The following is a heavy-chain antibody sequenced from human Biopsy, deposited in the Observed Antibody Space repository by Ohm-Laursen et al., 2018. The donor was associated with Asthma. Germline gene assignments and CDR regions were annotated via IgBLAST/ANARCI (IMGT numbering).Heavy chain of an antibody. CDR2: ISYSGST. J-gene: IGHJ2*01. Sequence: SDTLSLTCTVSGGSVSSGSYYWSWIRQPPGKGLAWVSYISYSGSTDYNPSLKSRLTISMDPSKNQFSLKLSSVTAADTAVYYCARVPTTLRYFDLWGRGTLVTVSS. V-gene: IGHV4-61*01. CDR3: ARVPTTLRYFDL. D-gene: IGHD2-15*01. CDR1: GGSVSSGSYY.